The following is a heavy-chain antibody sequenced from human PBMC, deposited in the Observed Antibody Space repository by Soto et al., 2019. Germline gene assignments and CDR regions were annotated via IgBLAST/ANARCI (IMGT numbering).Heavy chain of an antibody. CDR1: GYTFTSYG. CDR3: ARQYSSSWLDWFDP. V-gene: IGHV1-18*01. D-gene: IGHD6-13*01. CDR2: ISAYNGNT. J-gene: IGHJ5*02. Sequence: ASVKVSCKASGYTFTSYGISWVRQAPGQGLEWMGWISAYNGNTNYAQKLQGRVTMTTDTSTSTAYMELRSLRSDDTAVYYCARQYSSSWLDWFDPWGQGTLVTVSS.